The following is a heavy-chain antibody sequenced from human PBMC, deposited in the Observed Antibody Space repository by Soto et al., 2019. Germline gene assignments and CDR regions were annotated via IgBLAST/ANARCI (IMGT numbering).Heavy chain of an antibody. D-gene: IGHD6-19*01. CDR3: AKDLDGSDWYSAGFGFDY. V-gene: IGHV3-9*01. CDR2: ISWNSGSI. Sequence: GGSLRLSCAASGFTFDDYAMHWVRQAPGKGLEWVSGISWNSGSIGYADSVKGRFTISRDNAKNSLYLQMNSLRAEDTALYYCAKDLDGSDWYSAGFGFDYWGQGTLVTVSS. J-gene: IGHJ4*02. CDR1: GFTFDDYA.